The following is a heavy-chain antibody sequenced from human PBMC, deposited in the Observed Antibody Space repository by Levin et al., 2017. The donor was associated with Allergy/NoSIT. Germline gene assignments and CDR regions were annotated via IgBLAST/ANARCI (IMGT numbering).Heavy chain of an antibody. CDR3: ARDRSSIAARGYGSGSSPFDY. V-gene: IGHV3-7*01. D-gene: IGHD6-6*01. J-gene: IGHJ4*02. CDR1: GFTFSSYW. Sequence: ETLSLTCAASGFTFSSYWMSWVRQAPGKGLEWVANIKQDGSEKYYVDSVKGRFTISRDNAKNSLYLQMNSLRAEDTAVYYCARDRSSIAARGYGSGSSPFDYWGQGTLVTVSS. CDR2: IKQDGSEK.